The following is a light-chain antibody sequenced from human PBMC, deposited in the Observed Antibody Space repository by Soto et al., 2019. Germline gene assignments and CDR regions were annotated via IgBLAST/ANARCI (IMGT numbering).Light chain of an antibody. J-gene: IGKJ1*01. CDR3: QQYYSLPWT. CDR1: QSVLYRSNNKQS. V-gene: IGKV4-1*01. Sequence: DFVMTQSPDSLTVSLGERATINCKSSQSVLYRSNNKQSLAWYKQKPGQPPKLLIYWASTRESGVPDRFSGSGSGTDFTLTISSLQAEDVAVYYCQQYYSLPWTFGQGTKVEIK. CDR2: WAS.